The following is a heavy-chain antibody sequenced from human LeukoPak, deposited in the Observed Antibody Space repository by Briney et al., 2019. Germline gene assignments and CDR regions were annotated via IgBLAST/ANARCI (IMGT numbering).Heavy chain of an antibody. CDR3: ARRHYDIPFDY. D-gene: IGHD3-9*01. CDR2: ISWNSGSI. CDR1: RFTVSSNY. Sequence: GGSLRLSCAASRFTVSSNYMSWVRQAPGKGLEWVSGISWNSGSIGYADSVKGRFTISRDNAKNSLYLQMNSLRAEDTAVYYCARRHYDIPFDYWGQGTLVTVSS. J-gene: IGHJ4*02. V-gene: IGHV3-48*04.